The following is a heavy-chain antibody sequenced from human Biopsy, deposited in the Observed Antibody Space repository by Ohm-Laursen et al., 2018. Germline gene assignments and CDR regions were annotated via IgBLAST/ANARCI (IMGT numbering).Heavy chain of an antibody. CDR3: AKRGVERGRPLAY. CDR1: GGTFSSFG. V-gene: IGHV1-69*13. Sequence: ASVKVSCKASGGTFSSFGISWVRQAPGQGLEWMGEINSMFGTTNYAQTFQGRATITADESTGTAYMEVSSLRSEDTAVYYCAKRGVERGRPLAYWGQGTLVTVSS. J-gene: IGHJ4*02. CDR2: INSMFGTT. D-gene: IGHD1-1*01.